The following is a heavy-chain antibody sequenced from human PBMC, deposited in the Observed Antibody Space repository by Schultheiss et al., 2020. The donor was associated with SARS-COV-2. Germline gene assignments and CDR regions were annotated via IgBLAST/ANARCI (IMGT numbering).Heavy chain of an antibody. CDR3: ARHPRVGATYFDY. J-gene: IGHJ4*02. CDR1: GYSFTSYW. Sequence: GESLKISCKGSGYSFTSYWIAWVRQMPGKGLEWMGIIHPGDSDTIYSPSFQGRVTISADKSISTAYLRWSSVKASDTAMYYCARHPRVGATYFDYWGQGTLVTVSS. CDR2: IHPGDSDT. D-gene: IGHD1-26*01. V-gene: IGHV5-51*01.